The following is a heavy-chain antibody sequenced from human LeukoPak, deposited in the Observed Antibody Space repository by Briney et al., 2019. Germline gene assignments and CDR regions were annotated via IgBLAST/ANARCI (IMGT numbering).Heavy chain of an antibody. J-gene: IGHJ6*03. V-gene: IGHV4-59*02. CDR1: GGSVSSYY. D-gene: IGHD4-17*01. CDR2: IYYSGST. CDR3: ARARTVTDYYYYYMDV. Sequence: SETLSLTCTVSGGSVSSYYWSWIRQPPGKGLEWIGYIYYSGSTNYNPSLKSRVTISVDTSKNQFSLKLSSVTAADTAVYYCARARTVTDYYYYYMDVWGKGTTVTVSS.